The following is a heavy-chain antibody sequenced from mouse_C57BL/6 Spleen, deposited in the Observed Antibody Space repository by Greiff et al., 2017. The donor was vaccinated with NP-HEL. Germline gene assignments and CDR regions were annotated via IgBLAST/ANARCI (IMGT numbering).Heavy chain of an antibody. CDR2: IYPGDGDT. J-gene: IGHJ3*01. V-gene: IGHV1-82*01. CDR3: ARSGYEFAY. Sequence: VKLMESGPELVKPGASVKISCKASGYAFSSSWMNWVKQRPGKGLEWIGRIYPGDGDTNYNGKFKGKATLTADKSSSTAYMQLSSLTSEDSAVYFCARSGYEFAYWGQGTLVTVSA. CDR1: GYAFSSSW. D-gene: IGHD2-2*01.